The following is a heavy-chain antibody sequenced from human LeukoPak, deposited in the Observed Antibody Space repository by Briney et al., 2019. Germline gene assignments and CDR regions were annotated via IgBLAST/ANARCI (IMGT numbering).Heavy chain of an antibody. CDR2: TYYSSKWYN. Sequence: SQTLSLTCAISEDSVSSNSAAWNWIRQSPSRGLEWLGRTYYSSKWYNDYAVPVKSRITINPDTSKNQFTLQLDSVTPEDTAVYYCARGAVAVRNAFDIWGQGTRVTVSS. CDR3: ARGAVAVRNAFDI. CDR1: EDSVSSNSAA. D-gene: IGHD6-19*01. V-gene: IGHV6-1*01. J-gene: IGHJ3*02.